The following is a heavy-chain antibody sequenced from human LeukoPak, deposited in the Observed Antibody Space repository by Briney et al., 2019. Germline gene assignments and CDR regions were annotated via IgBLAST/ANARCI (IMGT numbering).Heavy chain of an antibody. D-gene: IGHD3-22*01. V-gene: IGHV3-30*04. CDR1: GFTFSSYA. CDR2: ISYDGSNK. Sequence: GGSLRLSCAASGFTFSSYAMHWVRQAPGKGLEWVAVISYDGSNKYYADSVKGRFTISRDNSKNTLYPQMNSLRAEDTAVYYCARDKLPGYYYKPYYFDYWGQGTLVTVSS. J-gene: IGHJ4*02. CDR3: ARDKLPGYYYKPYYFDY.